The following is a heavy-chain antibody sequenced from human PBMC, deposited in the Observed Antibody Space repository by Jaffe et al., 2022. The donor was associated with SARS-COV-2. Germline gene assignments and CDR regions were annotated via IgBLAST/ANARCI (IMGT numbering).Heavy chain of an antibody. D-gene: IGHD3-22*01. V-gene: IGHV4-31*03. CDR2: IYYSGST. Sequence: QVQLQESGPGLVKPSQTLSLTCTVSGGSISSGGYYWSWIRQHPGKGLEWIGYIYYSGSTYYNPSLKSRVTISVDTSKNQFSLKLSSVTAADTAVYYCAREVTYYYDSSGYEDLREYDYWGQGTLVTVSS. J-gene: IGHJ4*02. CDR3: AREVTYYYDSSGYEDLREYDY. CDR1: GGSISSGGYY.